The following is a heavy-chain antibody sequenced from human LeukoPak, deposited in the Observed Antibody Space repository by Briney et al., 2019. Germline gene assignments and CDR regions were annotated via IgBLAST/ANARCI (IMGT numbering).Heavy chain of an antibody. J-gene: IGHJ4*02. Sequence: GGSLRLSCAASGFTFTTYSMNWVRQAPGKGLEWVSSITSSSTSMYYADSVKGRFTISRDNAKNSLYLQMNSLRAEDTAVYYCARVQRGIAVALDYWGQGTLATVSS. CDR2: ITSSSTSM. CDR3: ARVQRGIAVALDY. CDR1: GFTFTTYS. V-gene: IGHV3-21*01. D-gene: IGHD6-19*01.